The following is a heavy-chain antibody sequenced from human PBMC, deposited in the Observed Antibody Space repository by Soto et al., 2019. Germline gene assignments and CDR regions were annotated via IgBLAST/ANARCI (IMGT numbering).Heavy chain of an antibody. Sequence: QVQLVESGGGVVQPGRSLRLSCAASGFTFSSYVMHWVRQAPGKGRGWVAVISYDGSNKYYADSVKGRFTISRDNSKNSLYLQMNSLRAEDTAVYYCARPMVRGVVNNFDYWGQGTLVTVSS. V-gene: IGHV3-30*03. CDR2: ISYDGSNK. CDR3: ARPMVRGVVNNFDY. D-gene: IGHD3-10*01. CDR1: GFTFSSYV. J-gene: IGHJ4*02.